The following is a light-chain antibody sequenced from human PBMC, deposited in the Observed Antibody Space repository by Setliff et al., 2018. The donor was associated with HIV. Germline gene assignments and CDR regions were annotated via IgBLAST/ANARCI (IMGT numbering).Light chain of an antibody. Sequence: QSVLTQPASVSGSPGQSITISCTGSSSNIGAYESVSWYQQHPGEVPKLIIYNASKRPSGVSNRFSGSKSGNTASLTISSLRAEDEADYYCCSFVGGDSWIFAGGTKVTVL. J-gene: IGLJ2*01. CDR3: CSFVGGDSWI. CDR1: SSNIGAYES. V-gene: IGLV2-23*01. CDR2: NAS.